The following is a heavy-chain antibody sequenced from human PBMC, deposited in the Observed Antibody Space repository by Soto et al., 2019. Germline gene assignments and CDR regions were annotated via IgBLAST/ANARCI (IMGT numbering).Heavy chain of an antibody. CDR2: ISGSGGST. Sequence: PGGSLRLSCAASGFTFSSYAMSWVRQAPRKGLEWVSAISGSGGSTYYADSVKGRFTISRDNSKNTLYLQMNSLRAEDTAVYYCAKEDYEILTGPGLNWCDPWGQGTLVTVCS. J-gene: IGHJ5*02. D-gene: IGHD3-9*01. V-gene: IGHV3-23*01. CDR3: AKEDYEILTGPGLNWCDP. CDR1: GFTFSSYA.